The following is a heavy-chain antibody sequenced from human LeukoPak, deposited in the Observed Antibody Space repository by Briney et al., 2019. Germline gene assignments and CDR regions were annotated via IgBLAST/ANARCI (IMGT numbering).Heavy chain of an antibody. CDR3: ARRYCTNGVCYRSAFDI. D-gene: IGHD2-8*01. CDR2: IYYSGST. Sequence: SETLSLTCTVSGGSINSNSYYWGWIRQPPGKGLEWIGSIYYSGSTYYNPSLKSRVTISTDTSKNQFSLNVSSVTAADTAVYYCARRYCTNGVCYRSAFDIWGQGTMVTVSS. CDR1: GGSINSNSYY. J-gene: IGHJ3*02. V-gene: IGHV4-39*07.